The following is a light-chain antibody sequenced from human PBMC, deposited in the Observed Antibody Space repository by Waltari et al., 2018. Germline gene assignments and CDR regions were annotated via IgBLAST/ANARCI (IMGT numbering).Light chain of an antibody. CDR2: DVS. Sequence: QSALTQPASVSGSPGQSLTISCTGTSSAVGAYNFVSWYQQHPGKPPKFMIYDVSKRPSGVSNRFSGSKSGNTASLTISGLQAEDEADYYCCSYAGTSTVIFGGGTKLTVL. CDR3: CSYAGTSTVI. V-gene: IGLV2-23*02. J-gene: IGLJ2*01. CDR1: SSAVGAYNF.